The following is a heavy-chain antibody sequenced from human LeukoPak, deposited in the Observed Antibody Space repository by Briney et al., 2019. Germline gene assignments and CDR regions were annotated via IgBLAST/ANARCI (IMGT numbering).Heavy chain of an antibody. Sequence: PRGSLRLSCAASGFTFSSYAMHWVRQAPGKGLEWVAVISYDGSNKYYADSVKGRFTISRDNSKNTLYLQMNSLRAEDTAVYYCARGLYYYDSSGYTAYPDYWGQGTLVTVSS. J-gene: IGHJ4*02. CDR2: ISYDGSNK. V-gene: IGHV3-30*04. CDR3: ARGLYYYDSSGYTAYPDY. D-gene: IGHD3-22*01. CDR1: GFTFSSYA.